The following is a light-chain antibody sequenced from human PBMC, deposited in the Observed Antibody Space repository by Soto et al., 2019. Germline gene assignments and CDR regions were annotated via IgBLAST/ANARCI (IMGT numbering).Light chain of an antibody. V-gene: IGKV3-20*01. CDR3: QQYGSSPWT. Sequence: EIVLTHSPSTLSLSPGGRANLSCRTSQSVSSSYLAWYQQKPGQAPRLLIYGASSRATGIPERLSGSGYGTDFTLTISRMQTEDFEVYYCQQYGSSPWTFGQGTKVDI. CDR1: QSVSSSY. CDR2: GAS. J-gene: IGKJ1*01.